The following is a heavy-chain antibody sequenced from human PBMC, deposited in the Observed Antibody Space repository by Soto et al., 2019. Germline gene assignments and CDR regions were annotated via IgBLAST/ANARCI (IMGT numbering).Heavy chain of an antibody. CDR2: TSAYNGNT. D-gene: IGHD3-10*01. CDR1: GYTFTSYG. J-gene: IGHJ6*02. Sequence: QVQLVQSGAEVKKPGASVKVSCKASGYTFTSYGISWVRQAPGQGLESMGWTSAYNGNTNYAQKLQGRVTMTTDTSTSTAYMELRSRRSDDAAVYYCAGDRGWAYYYGSGKDYGMDVWGQGTTVTVSS. CDR3: AGDRGWAYYYGSGKDYGMDV. V-gene: IGHV1-18*01.